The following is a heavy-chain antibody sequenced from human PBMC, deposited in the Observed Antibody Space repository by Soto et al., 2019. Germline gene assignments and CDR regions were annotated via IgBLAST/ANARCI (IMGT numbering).Heavy chain of an antibody. Sequence: QVHLVESGGGVVQPGSSLRLSCAASEFTFRIFAMHWLRQSPGNGLEWVAVISYDGSRKADSVKGRFTVSRDNSWNTLYLQMNSLSAEDTAIYYWARGDREDIEEVVGVRPGEYGMDVWGQGTTVTVSS. CDR1: EFTFRIFA. D-gene: IGHD1-26*01. CDR2: ISYDGSRK. V-gene: IGHV3-30-3*01. CDR3: ARGDREDIEEVVGVRPGEYGMDV. J-gene: IGHJ6*02.